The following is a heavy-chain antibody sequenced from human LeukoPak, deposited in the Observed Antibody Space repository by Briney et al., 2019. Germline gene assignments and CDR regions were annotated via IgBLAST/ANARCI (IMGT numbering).Heavy chain of an antibody. J-gene: IGHJ4*02. V-gene: IGHV3-23*01. CDR1: GFTFRSYS. Sequence: GGSLRLSCAASGFTFRSYSMNWVRQAPGKGLEWVSAISGSGGSTYYADSVKGRFTISRDNSKNTLYLQMNSLRAEDTAVYYRAKRAGRYYYDSSGYYPDYWGQGTLVTVSS. D-gene: IGHD3-22*01. CDR3: AKRAGRYYYDSSGYYPDY. CDR2: ISGSGGST.